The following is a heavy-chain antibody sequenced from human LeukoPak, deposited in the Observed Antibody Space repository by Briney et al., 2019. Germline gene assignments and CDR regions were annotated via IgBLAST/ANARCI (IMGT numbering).Heavy chain of an antibody. CDR2: IDPSDSYT. Sequence: ESLRISCMDSGYTFTSYWISWVRQMPGKGLEWMGLIDPSDSYTNYGPSFQGHVTISADKSITTAYLQCSSLKASDTAIYYCARHNSGSYSVFDYWGQGTLVTVSS. CDR1: GYTFTSYW. V-gene: IGHV5-10-1*01. CDR3: ARHNSGSYSVFDY. J-gene: IGHJ4*02. D-gene: IGHD1-26*01.